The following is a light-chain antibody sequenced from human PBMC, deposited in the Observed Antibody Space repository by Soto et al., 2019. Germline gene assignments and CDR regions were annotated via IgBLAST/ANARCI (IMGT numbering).Light chain of an antibody. Sequence: EIVLTQSPATLSSSPGERATLSCRASQTVSSKLAWYQHKPGQAPRLLIYDTSNRAGGIPARFSGSGSETDFTLTISSLEPEDFAVYYCHQRQSWPRTFGQGTKVEIK. V-gene: IGKV3-11*01. CDR1: QTVSSK. CDR3: HQRQSWPRT. J-gene: IGKJ1*01. CDR2: DTS.